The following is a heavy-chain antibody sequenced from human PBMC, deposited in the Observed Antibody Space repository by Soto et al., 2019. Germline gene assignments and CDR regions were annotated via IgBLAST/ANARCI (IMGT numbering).Heavy chain of an antibody. CDR1: GFTFSSYG. J-gene: IGHJ3*02. CDR3: AKDLGGDYVAFDI. V-gene: IGHV3-30*18. Sequence: QVQLVESGGGVVQPGRSLRLSCAASGFTFSSYGMHWVRQAPGKGLEWVAVISYDGSNKYYADSVKGRFTISRDNSKNTLYRQMNSLRAEDTAVYYCAKDLGGDYVAFDIWGQGTMVTVSS. CDR2: ISYDGSNK. D-gene: IGHD4-17*01.